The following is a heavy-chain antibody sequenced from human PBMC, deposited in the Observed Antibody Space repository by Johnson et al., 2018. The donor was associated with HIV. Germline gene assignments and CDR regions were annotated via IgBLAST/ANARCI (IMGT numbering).Heavy chain of an antibody. D-gene: IGHD4-17*01. V-gene: IGHV3-20*04. CDR1: GFTFDDYG. J-gene: IGHJ3*02. Sequence: MLLVESGGGVVRPGGSLRLSCAASGFTFDDYGMSWVRQGPGKGLEWVSDINWNGGSTDYADSVKGRFTISRDNSKNTLYLQMNSLRAEDTAVYYCAKDAVTDDAFDIWGQGTMVTVSS. CDR2: INWNGGST. CDR3: AKDAVTDDAFDI.